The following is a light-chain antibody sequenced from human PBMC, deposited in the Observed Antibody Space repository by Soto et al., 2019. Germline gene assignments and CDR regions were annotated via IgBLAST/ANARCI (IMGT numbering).Light chain of an antibody. CDR3: HKYNSATLIT. CDR2: AAS. CDR1: QGIRNY. V-gene: IGKV1-27*01. J-gene: IGKJ3*01. Sequence: DIQMTQSPSSLSASVGDRVTITCRASQGIRNYFGWYQQKPGKVPKLLIYAASTLQSGIPSRFSGSGSGTDFTITNSSLQPEDVATYYCHKYNSATLITFGPGTNVDIK.